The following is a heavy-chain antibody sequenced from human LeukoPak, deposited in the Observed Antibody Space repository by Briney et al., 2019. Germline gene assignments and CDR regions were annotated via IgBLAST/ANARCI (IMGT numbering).Heavy chain of an antibody. CDR1: GFTFSNAW. D-gene: IGHD3-3*01. CDR3: TTGVVMSYFDY. Sequence: GGTLRLSCAASGFTFSNAWMSWVRQAPGKGVEWVGRIKSKTDGGTTDYAAPVKGRFTISRDDSKNTLYLQMNSLKTEDTAVYYCTTGVVMSYFDYRGQGTLVTVSS. V-gene: IGHV3-15*01. CDR2: IKSKTDGGTT. J-gene: IGHJ4*02.